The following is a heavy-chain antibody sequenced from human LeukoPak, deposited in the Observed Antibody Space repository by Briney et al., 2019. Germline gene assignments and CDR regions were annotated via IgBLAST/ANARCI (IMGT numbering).Heavy chain of an antibody. V-gene: IGHV3-74*01. Sequence: GGSLRLSCAASGFTFSKYWMLWVRQAPGKGLESVSRINTDGTVTTYADSVKGRFTVSRDNADSTVFLQMNSVRDEDTAVYYCATKQWLAPPPDSWGQGTPVTVSS. J-gene: IGHJ4*02. CDR3: ATKQWLAPPPDS. CDR1: GFTFSKYW. D-gene: IGHD6-19*01. CDR2: INTDGTVT.